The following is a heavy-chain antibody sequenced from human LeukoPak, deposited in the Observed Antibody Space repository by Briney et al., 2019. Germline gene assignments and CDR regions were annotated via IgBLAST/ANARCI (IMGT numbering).Heavy chain of an antibody. CDR1: GFPFSSFA. V-gene: IGHV3-23*01. J-gene: IGHJ6*03. CDR3: AKNRGHCVDGVCHNYYYMDV. D-gene: IGHD2-8*02. Sequence: GSLRLSCAASGFPFSSFAMTWVRQAPGKGLEWVSTVSGSAGRTDYADPVKGRFTISRDNLKNTLYLQMNGLRAEDTAVYYCAKNRGHCVDGVCHNYYYMDVWGRGTTVTVSS. CDR2: VSGSAGRT.